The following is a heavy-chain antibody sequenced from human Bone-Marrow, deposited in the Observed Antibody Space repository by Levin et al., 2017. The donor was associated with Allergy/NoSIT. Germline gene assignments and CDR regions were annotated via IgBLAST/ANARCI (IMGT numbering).Heavy chain of an antibody. D-gene: IGHD3-10*01. J-gene: IGHJ4*02. CDR1: GFTFSNAW. CDR2: IKSKTDGGTT. V-gene: IGHV3-15*01. Sequence: SCAASGFTFSNAWMSWVRQAPGKGLEWVGRIKSKTDGGTTDYAAPVKGRFTISRDDSKNTLYLQMNSLKTEDTAVYYCTRFYGSGSYVGYWGQGTLVTVSS. CDR3: TRFYGSGSYVGY.